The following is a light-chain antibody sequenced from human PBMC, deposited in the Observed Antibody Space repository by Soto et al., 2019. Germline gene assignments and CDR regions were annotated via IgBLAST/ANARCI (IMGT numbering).Light chain of an antibody. V-gene: IGKV3-11*01. CDR1: QSVSSY. CDR2: DAS. CDR3: QQRSNRPPLT. Sequence: VLTQSPATLSFSPGERATLSCRASQSVSSYLAWYQQKPGQAPRLLIYDASNRVTGIPARFSGSGSGTDVTLTISSLVPEDFAVYYCQQRSNRPPLTFGGGTKVDI. J-gene: IGKJ4*01.